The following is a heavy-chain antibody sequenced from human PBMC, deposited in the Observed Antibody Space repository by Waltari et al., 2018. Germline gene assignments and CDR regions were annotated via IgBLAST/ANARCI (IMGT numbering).Heavy chain of an antibody. Sequence: EVQLEESGGGLVQPGRSLRLACSASGFSFHVSAMHWFRLAPGKGLEWIGFIRTNVYGGTTVYAASVKGRFTISRDDSKNIAYLQTNSLKTEDTAIYYCSKNRAAGGHWYFDLWGRGTLVTVSS. CDR2: IRTNVYGGTT. J-gene: IGHJ2*01. D-gene: IGHD6-13*01. V-gene: IGHV3-49*03. CDR1: GFSFHVSA. CDR3: SKNRAAGGHWYFDL.